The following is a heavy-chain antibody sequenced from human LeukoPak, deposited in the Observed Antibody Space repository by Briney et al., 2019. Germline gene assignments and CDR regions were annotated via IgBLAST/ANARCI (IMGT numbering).Heavy chain of an antibody. Sequence: PGGSLRLSCAASGFTFDDYTMHWVRQAPGKGLEWVSLISWDGGSTYYADSVKGRFTISRDNSKNSLYLQMNSLRTEDTALYYCAKGPPKTIYSSFFWANYYYYYMDVWGKGTTVTVSS. CDR3: AKGPPKTIYSSFFWANYYYYYMDV. D-gene: IGHD6-19*01. CDR1: GFTFDDYT. V-gene: IGHV3-43*01. J-gene: IGHJ6*03. CDR2: ISWDGGST.